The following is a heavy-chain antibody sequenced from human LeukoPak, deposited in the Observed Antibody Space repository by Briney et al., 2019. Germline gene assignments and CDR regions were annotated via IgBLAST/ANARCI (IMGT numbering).Heavy chain of an antibody. D-gene: IGHD2-15*01. CDR3: ARLLVVKPEKGWFDP. CDR1: GYTFTSYG. Sequence: ASVKVSCKASGYTFTSYGISWVRQAPGQGLEWMGWISAYNGNTNYAQKLQGRVTMTTDTSTCTAYMELRSLRSDDTAVYYCARLLVVKPEKGWFDPWGQGFLVTVSS. V-gene: IGHV1-18*01. CDR2: ISAYNGNT. J-gene: IGHJ5*02.